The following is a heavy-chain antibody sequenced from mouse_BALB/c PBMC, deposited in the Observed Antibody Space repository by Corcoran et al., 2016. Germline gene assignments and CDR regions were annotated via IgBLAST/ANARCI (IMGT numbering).Heavy chain of an antibody. CDR2: INPYNDGT. CDR1: GYTFTSYV. CDR3: ASFNTTVVAKARDY. V-gene: IGHV1S136*01. Sequence: EVQLQQTGPELVKPGASVKMSCKASGYTFTSYVMHWVKQKLGQGLEWIGYINPYNDGTKYNEKFKGKATLTSDKSSITAYMELSSLTSEDSAVYYCASFNTTVVAKARDYWGQGTSVTVSS. J-gene: IGHJ4*01. D-gene: IGHD1-1*01.